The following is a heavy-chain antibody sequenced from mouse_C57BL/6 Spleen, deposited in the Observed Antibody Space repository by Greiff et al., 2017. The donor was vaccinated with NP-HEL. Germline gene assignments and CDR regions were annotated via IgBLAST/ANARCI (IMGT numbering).Heavy chain of an antibody. D-gene: IGHD2-3*01. CDR1: GFSLTSYG. Sequence: QVQLKESGPGLVQPSQSLSITCTVSGFSLTSYGVHWVRQSPGKGLEWLGVIWSGGSTDYNAAFISRLSISKDNSKSQVFFKMNSLQADDTAIYYCARGFGDGYYRFAYWGQGTLVTVSA. CDR2: IWSGGST. CDR3: ARGFGDGYYRFAY. V-gene: IGHV2-2*01. J-gene: IGHJ3*01.